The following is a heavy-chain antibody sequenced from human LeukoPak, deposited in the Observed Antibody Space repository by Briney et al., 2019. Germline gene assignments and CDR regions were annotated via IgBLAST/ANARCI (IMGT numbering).Heavy chain of an antibody. D-gene: IGHD5-18*01. CDR2: ISAYNGNT. Sequence: ASVNVSCRASGYTFTSYGISWVRQAPGQGLEWMGWISAYNGNTHYAQKLQDRVTMTTDTSTSTGYMELRRLRSDDTAVYYCARSRGGYSYGYGEDWGQGTLVTVSS. V-gene: IGHV1-18*01. CDR1: GYTFTSYG. CDR3: ARSRGGYSYGYGED. J-gene: IGHJ4*02.